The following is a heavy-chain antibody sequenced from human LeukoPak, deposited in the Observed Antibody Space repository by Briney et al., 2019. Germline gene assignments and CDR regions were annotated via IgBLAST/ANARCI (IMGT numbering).Heavy chain of an antibody. D-gene: IGHD1-1*01. CDR1: AFNFSGNY. J-gene: IGHJ4*02. Sequence: GGSLRLSCVDSAFNFSGNYMTWVRQAPGKGLEWVSAIYIGGTTYYADSVKGRFTISRDNPKSTLYLQMNSLGADDTAVYYCAKGNWRYFDYWGQGTLVTVSS. V-gene: IGHV3-66*01. CDR3: AKGNWRYFDY. CDR2: IYIGGTT.